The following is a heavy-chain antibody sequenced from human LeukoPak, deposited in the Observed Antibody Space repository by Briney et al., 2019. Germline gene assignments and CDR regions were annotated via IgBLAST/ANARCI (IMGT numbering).Heavy chain of an antibody. Sequence: PGGSLRLSCAASGFTFSSYAMHWVRQAPGKGLEWVAVISYDGSNKYYADSVKGRFTISGDNSKNTLYLQMNSLRAEDTAVYYCAKWEIRLDAFDIWGQGTMVTVSS. CDR3: AKWEIRLDAFDI. D-gene: IGHD1-26*01. CDR2: ISYDGSNK. CDR1: GFTFSSYA. V-gene: IGHV3-30*04. J-gene: IGHJ3*02.